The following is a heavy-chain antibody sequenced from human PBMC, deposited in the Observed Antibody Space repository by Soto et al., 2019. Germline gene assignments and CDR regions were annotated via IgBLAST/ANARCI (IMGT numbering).Heavy chain of an antibody. Sequence: PSETLSLTCTVSGVSISSYYWSWIRQPPGKGLEWIGYIYYSGSTNYNPSLKSRVTISVDTSKNQFSLKLSSVTAADTAVYYCAREDDYGDYGFDYWGQGTLVTVS. V-gene: IGHV4-59*01. CDR1: GVSISSYY. CDR2: IYYSGST. J-gene: IGHJ4*02. D-gene: IGHD4-17*01. CDR3: AREDDYGDYGFDY.